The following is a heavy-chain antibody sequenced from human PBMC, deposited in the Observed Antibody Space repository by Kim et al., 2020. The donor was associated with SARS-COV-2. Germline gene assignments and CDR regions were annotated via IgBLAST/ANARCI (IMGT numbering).Heavy chain of an antibody. CDR1: GFTFSSYG. CDR3: AKDLVSKSSGYFDAFDI. J-gene: IGHJ3*02. CDR2: ISYDGSNK. D-gene: IGHD3-22*01. Sequence: GGSLRLSCAASGFTFSSYGMHWVRQAPGKGLEWVAVISYDGSNKYYADSVKGRFTISRDNSKNTLYLQMNSLRAEDTAVYYCAKDLVSKSSGYFDAFDIWGQGTMVTVSS. V-gene: IGHV3-30*18.